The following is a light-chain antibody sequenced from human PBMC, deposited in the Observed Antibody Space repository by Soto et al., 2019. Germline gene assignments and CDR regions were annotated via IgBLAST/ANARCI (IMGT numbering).Light chain of an antibody. CDR3: SSYTSSSTRVV. CDR1: SSDVGGYNY. Sequence: QSVLTQPASVSGSPGQSITISCTGTSSDVGGYNYVSWYQQHPGKAPKLMIYDVSKRPSGVSNRFSGYKSGNTASLTISGLPAEDEADYYCSSYTSSSTRVVFGGGTTLTVL. CDR2: DVS. V-gene: IGLV2-14*01. J-gene: IGLJ2*01.